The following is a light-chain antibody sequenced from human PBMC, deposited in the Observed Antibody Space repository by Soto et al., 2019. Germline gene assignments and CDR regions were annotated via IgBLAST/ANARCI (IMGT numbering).Light chain of an antibody. J-gene: IGKJ2*01. CDR2: DVS. V-gene: IGKV3-11*01. Sequence: EIELTQSPATLSLFPGERATLSCRASHSASRDLAWYLQKPGQAPRLLIYDVSNRATGIPARFSGSGSGTDFTLAISSLEPEDFAVYYCQQRSSWPSTFGQGTKLEI. CDR1: HSASRD. CDR3: QQRSSWPST.